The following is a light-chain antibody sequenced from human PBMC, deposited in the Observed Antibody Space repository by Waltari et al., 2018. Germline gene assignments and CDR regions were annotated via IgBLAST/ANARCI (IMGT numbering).Light chain of an antibody. CDR3: QQYYSFPFT. CDR1: QSILYRSNTKNY. Sequence: DIVLTQSPDSLGVSLGERATINCKSSQSILYRSNTKNYLSWHQQKPGQPPKLLIYWASTRESGVPDRFSGSGSGTDFTLTISSLQAEDVAVYYCQQYYSFPFTFGPGTKVDIK. V-gene: IGKV4-1*01. CDR2: WAS. J-gene: IGKJ3*01.